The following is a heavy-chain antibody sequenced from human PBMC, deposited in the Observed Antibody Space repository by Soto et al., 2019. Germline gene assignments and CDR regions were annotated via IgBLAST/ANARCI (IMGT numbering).Heavy chain of an antibody. CDR1: GGSISSSNW. Sequence: SETLSLTCAVSGGSISSSNWWSWVRQPPGKGLEWIGEIYHSGSTNYNPSLKSRVTISVDTSRNQFSLKLTSVTASDTAVYYCARHFDAGTYPLDCWGQGALVTVSS. V-gene: IGHV4-4*02. J-gene: IGHJ4*02. CDR2: IYHSGST. D-gene: IGHD3-10*01. CDR3: ARHFDAGTYPLDC.